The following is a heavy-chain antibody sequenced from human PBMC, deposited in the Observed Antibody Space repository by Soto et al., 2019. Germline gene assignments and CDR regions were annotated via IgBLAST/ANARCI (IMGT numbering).Heavy chain of an antibody. CDR3: AKRPSRGGNPRGVDFDI. V-gene: IGHV3-23*01. D-gene: IGHD2-15*01. Sequence: EVQLLESGGGLVQPGGSLRLSCAASGFTFSSYAMSWVRQAPGKGLEWVSAISGSGGSTYYADSVKGRFTISRDNSKNTLYLQMNSLRAEDTAVYYCAKRPSRGGNPRGVDFDIWGQGTMVTVSS. J-gene: IGHJ3*02. CDR1: GFTFSSYA. CDR2: ISGSGGST.